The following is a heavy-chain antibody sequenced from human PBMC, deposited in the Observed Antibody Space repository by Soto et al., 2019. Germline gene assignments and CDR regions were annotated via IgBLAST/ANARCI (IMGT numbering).Heavy chain of an antibody. CDR3: ARDFRGSGSPGY. CDR2: IYHSGST. V-gene: IGHV4-30-2*01. Sequence: QLQLQESGSGLVKPSQTLSLTCAVSGGSISSGGYSWSWIRQPPGKGLEWIGYIYHSGSTYYNPSLKSRVTISGDRSKNQFSLKLSAVTAADTAVYYCARDFRGSGSPGYWGQGTLVTVSS. D-gene: IGHD3-10*01. CDR1: GGSISSGGYS. J-gene: IGHJ4*02.